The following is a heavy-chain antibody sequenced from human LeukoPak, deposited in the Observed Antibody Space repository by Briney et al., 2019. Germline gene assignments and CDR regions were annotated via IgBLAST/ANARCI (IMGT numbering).Heavy chain of an antibody. V-gene: IGHV3-48*03. CDR3: ARVSSSSWFDP. CDR2: ISSSGSTI. CDR1: GFTFSSYE. Sequence: GGSLRLSCAASGFTFSSYEMNWVRQAPGKGLEWVSYISSSGSTIYYADSVKGRFTISRDNAKNSLYLQMNSLRAEDTAVYYCARVSSSSWFDPWGQGTLVTVS. J-gene: IGHJ5*02. D-gene: IGHD6-6*01.